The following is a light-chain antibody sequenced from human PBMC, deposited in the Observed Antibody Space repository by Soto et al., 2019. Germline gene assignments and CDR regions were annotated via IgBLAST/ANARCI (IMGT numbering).Light chain of an antibody. V-gene: IGLV3-1*01. CDR2: QDS. Sequence: SYELTQPPSVSVSPGQTASITCSGDKLGAKYACWYRQKPGQSPVLVIYQDSKRPSGIPERFSGSNSGDTATLTISGTQAMDGADYYCQAWDSSTVVFGGGTKLTVL. CDR1: KLGAKY. CDR3: QAWDSSTVV. J-gene: IGLJ2*01.